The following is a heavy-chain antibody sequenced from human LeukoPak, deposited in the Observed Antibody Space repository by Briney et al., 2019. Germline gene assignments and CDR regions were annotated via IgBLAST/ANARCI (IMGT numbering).Heavy chain of an antibody. V-gene: IGHV1-2*02. D-gene: IGHD6-13*01. J-gene: IGHJ4*02. Sequence: GASVKVSCKASGYSFTRYYMHWVRQAPRQGLEWMGWVNTNSGVTNYPQKFQGRVTMTRDTSITTAYMELSSLRFDDTAVYYCARDQLAAAGPGGWSQGTLVTVSS. CDR3: ARDQLAAAGPGG. CDR1: GYSFTRYY. CDR2: VNTNSGVT.